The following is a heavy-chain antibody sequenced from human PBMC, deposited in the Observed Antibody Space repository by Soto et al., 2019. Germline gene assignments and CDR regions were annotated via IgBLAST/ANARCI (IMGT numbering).Heavy chain of an antibody. CDR3: ARVGIGNTAMVYYFDY. J-gene: IGHJ4*02. CDR2: IYYSGST. Sequence: SETLSLTCTVSGGSISSGDYYWSWVRQPPGKGLEWIGYIYYSGSTYYNPSLKSRVTISVDTSKNQFSLKLSSVTAADTAVYYCARVGIGNTAMVYYFDYWGQGTLVTVSA. D-gene: IGHD5-18*01. V-gene: IGHV4-30-4*01. CDR1: GGSISSGDYY.